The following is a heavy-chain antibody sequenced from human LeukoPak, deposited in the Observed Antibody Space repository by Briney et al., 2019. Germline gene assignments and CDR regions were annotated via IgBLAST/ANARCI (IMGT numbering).Heavy chain of an antibody. CDR3: ERDWGAGSFDY. CDR1: GFTFSTYS. D-gene: IGHD3-16*01. Sequence: PGGSLRLSCAASGFTFSTYSVNWVRQAPGKGLEWVSSISSSSTYIYFADSVKGRFTISRDNAKNSLYLQMNSLRAEDTAVYYCERDWGAGSFDYWGQGTLVTASS. J-gene: IGHJ4*02. V-gene: IGHV3-21*01. CDR2: ISSSSTYI.